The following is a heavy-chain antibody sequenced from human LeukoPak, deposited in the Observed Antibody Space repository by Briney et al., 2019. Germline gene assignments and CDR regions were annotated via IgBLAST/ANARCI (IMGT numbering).Heavy chain of an antibody. J-gene: IGHJ6*02. CDR1: GFTFSSYG. V-gene: IGHV3-30*18. D-gene: IGHD3-22*01. Sequence: SGGSLRLSCAASGFTFSSYGMHWVRQAPGKGLEWVAVISYDGSNKYYADSVKGRFTISRDNSKNTLYLQMNSLRAEDTAVYYCAKVLQVVVDNYYYGMDVWGQGTTVTVPS. CDR2: ISYDGSNK. CDR3: AKVLQVVVDNYYYGMDV.